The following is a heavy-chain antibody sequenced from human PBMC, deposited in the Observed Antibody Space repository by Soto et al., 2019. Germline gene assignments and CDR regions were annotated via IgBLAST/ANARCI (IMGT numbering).Heavy chain of an antibody. V-gene: IGHV3-23*01. Sequence: GGSLRLSCAASGFTFSSYAMSWVRQAPGKGLEWVSAISGSGGSTYYADSVKGRFTISRDNSKNTLYLQMNSLRAEDTAVYYCARLGGNSSSWYRPTYYYYGMDVWGQGTTVTVSS. D-gene: IGHD6-13*01. CDR2: ISGSGGST. CDR3: ARLGGNSSSWYRPTYYYYGMDV. J-gene: IGHJ6*02. CDR1: GFTFSSYA.